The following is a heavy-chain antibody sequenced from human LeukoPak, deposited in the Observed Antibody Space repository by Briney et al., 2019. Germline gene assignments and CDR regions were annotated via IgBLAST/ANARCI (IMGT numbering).Heavy chain of an antibody. V-gene: IGHV4-34*01. Sequence: SETLSLTCAVYGGSFSGYYWSWIRQPPGKGLEWIGEINHSGSTNYNPSLKSRVTISVDTSKNQFSLKLSSVTAADTAVYYCASYMVRGVISEWGQGTLVTVSS. CDR1: GGSFSGYY. J-gene: IGHJ4*02. D-gene: IGHD3-10*01. CDR2: INHSGST. CDR3: ASYMVRGVISE.